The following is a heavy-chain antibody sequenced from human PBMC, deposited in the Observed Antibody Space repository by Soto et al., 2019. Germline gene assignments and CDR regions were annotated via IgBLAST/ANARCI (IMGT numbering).Heavy chain of an antibody. CDR2: IKSKTDGGTT. Sequence: GGSLRLSCAASGFTFSNAWMNWVRQAPGKGLEWVGRIKSKTDGGTTDYAAPVKGRFTISRDDSKNTLYLQMNSLKTEDTAVYYCTTDIYYYGSGPDYWGQGTLVTVSS. V-gene: IGHV3-15*07. CDR3: TTDIYYYGSGPDY. J-gene: IGHJ4*02. D-gene: IGHD3-10*01. CDR1: GFTFSNAW.